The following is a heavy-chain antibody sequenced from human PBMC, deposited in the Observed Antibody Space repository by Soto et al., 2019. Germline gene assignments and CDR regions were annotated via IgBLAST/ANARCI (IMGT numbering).Heavy chain of an antibody. V-gene: IGHV1-18*04. CDR2: ISPYNGHT. D-gene: IGHD3-16*01. J-gene: IGHJ6*01. Sequence: ASVKVSCKASGYIFTGYGISWVRQARGQGREWMGWISPYNGHTEFAQRLQGRLTLTTDTSTTTGFMELRNLTSDDPSVYYCAMAGTAYHPRLSFAGTKDLRGQGTPXSV. CDR3: AMAGTAYHPRLSFAGTKDL. CDR1: GYIFTGYG.